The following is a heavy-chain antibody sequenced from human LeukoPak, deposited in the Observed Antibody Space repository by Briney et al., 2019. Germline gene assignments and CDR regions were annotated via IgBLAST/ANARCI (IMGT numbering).Heavy chain of an antibody. V-gene: IGHV3-23*01. CDR3: GKDDSYNRFYY. J-gene: IGHJ4*02. D-gene: IGHD5-24*01. Sequence: GGSLRLSCAASGFTFSSYTMSWVRQAPGKGLEWVSSISSSGGCTYYADSVKGRFTISRDNSKNTLYLQMNSLRAEDTAVYYCGKDDSYNRFYYWGQGTRVTVSS. CDR2: ISSSGGCT. CDR1: GFTFSSYT.